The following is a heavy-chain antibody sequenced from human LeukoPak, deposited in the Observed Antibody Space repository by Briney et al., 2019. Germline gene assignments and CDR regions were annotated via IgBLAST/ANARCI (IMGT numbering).Heavy chain of an antibody. Sequence: PGGSLTLSCAASGFTFTSCARSWVRQPPGKGLEWISGINDSGSTTYYPGFVKGRFTISRDNSKHTLYLQMNSLRAEDTAVYYCAKNKYPGYYYMDVWGKGTTVTVSS. CDR3: AKNKYPGYYYMDV. CDR1: GFTFTSCA. J-gene: IGHJ6*03. V-gene: IGHV3-23*01. CDR2: INDSGSTT. D-gene: IGHD2-2*01.